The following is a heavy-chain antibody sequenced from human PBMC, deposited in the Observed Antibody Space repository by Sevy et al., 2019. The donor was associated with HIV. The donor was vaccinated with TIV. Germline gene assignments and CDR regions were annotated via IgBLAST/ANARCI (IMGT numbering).Heavy chain of an antibody. Sequence: ASVKVSCKASGGTFSSYAISWVRQAPGQGLEWMGGIIPIFGTANNAQKFQGRVTITGNKSTGTAYMKLSSLRSEDTAVYYCARVNPNIVVVPAAMAGEEYYFDYWGQGTLVTVSS. V-gene: IGHV1-69*06. CDR2: IIPIFGTA. J-gene: IGHJ4*02. CDR3: ARVNPNIVVVPAAMAGEEYYFDY. CDR1: GGTFSSYA. D-gene: IGHD2-2*01.